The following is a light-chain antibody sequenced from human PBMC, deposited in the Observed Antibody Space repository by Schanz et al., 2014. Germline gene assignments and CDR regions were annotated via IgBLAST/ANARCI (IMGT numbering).Light chain of an antibody. Sequence: IQLTQSPSSLSASVGDRVTITCRASQGISSYLALYQQKPGKGPKLLIYAASTLQSGVPSRFSGSGSGTDFTLIISSLQPEDFATYYCQQYSSDSPTFGQGTKVEVK. J-gene: IGKJ1*01. CDR1: QGISSY. CDR2: AAS. CDR3: QQYSSDSPT. V-gene: IGKV1-9*01.